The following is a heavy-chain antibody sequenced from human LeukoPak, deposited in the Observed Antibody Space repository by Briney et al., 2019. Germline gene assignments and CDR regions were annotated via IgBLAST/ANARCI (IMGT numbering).Heavy chain of an antibody. CDR1: GFTFSSYW. D-gene: IGHD5-24*01. CDR3: ARPNGNTARFDP. J-gene: IGHJ5*02. CDR2: INIDGSIT. Sequence: PGGSLRLSCAASGFTFSSYWMHWVRQAPGKGLVWISRINIDGSITTYADSVKGRFTISRDNTKNTLYLQMNSLRAEGTAMYYCARPNGNTARFDPWGQGTLVTVSS. V-gene: IGHV3-74*01.